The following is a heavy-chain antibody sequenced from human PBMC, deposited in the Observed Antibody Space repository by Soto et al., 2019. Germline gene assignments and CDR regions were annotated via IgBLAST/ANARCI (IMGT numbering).Heavy chain of an antibody. CDR1: GFTFSSYG. J-gene: IGHJ6*02. CDR3: AKEPRDSSSWYVYYYCGMDV. V-gene: IGHV3-30*18. D-gene: IGHD6-13*01. Sequence: QVQLVESGGGVVQPGRSLRLSCAASGFTFSSYGLHWVRQAPGKGLEWVAVISYDGSNKYYADSVKGRFTISRDNSKNTLYLQMNSLRAEDTAVYYCAKEPRDSSSWYVYYYCGMDVWGQGTTVTVSS. CDR2: ISYDGSNK.